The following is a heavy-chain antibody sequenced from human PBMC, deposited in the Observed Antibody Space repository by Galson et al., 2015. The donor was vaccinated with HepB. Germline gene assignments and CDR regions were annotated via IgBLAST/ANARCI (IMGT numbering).Heavy chain of an antibody. Sequence: LSLTCTVSGGSISSGGYYWSWIRQHPGKGLEWIGYIYYSGSTYYNPSLKSRVTISVDTSKNQFSLKLSSVTAADTAVYYCASLPNLAARPGGYYFDYWGQGTLVTVSS. CDR1: GGSISSGGYY. V-gene: IGHV4-31*03. CDR3: ASLPNLAARPGGYYFDY. J-gene: IGHJ4*02. CDR2: IYYSGST. D-gene: IGHD6-6*01.